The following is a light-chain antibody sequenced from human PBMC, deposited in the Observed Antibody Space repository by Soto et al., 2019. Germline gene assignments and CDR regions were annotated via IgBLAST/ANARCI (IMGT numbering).Light chain of an antibody. CDR3: QSYDSRLTAYV. CDR1: SSSIGAGYD. V-gene: IGLV1-40*01. J-gene: IGLJ1*01. CDR2: GNN. Sequence: QSVLTQPPSVSGAPGQRVTISCTGSSSSIGAGYDVHWYHQLPGAAPKLLVSGNNNRASGVPDRFSASKSGTSASLAITGLQTEDEAQYYCQSYDSRLTAYVFGTGTKVTVL.